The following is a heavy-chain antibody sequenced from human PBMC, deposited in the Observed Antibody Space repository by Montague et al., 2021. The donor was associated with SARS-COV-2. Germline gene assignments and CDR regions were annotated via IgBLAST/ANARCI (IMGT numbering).Heavy chain of an antibody. Sequence: SETLSLTCAVYGGSFSGYYWSWIRQPPGKGPEWIGEINHSGSTNYNPSLKSRVTISVDTSKNRFSLKLSFVTAADTAAYYCARGRAVTTFYYYYYGMDVWGQGTPGTVSS. CDR2: INHSGST. D-gene: IGHD4-17*01. J-gene: IGHJ6*01. CDR3: ARGRAVTTFYYYYYGMDV. V-gene: IGHV4-34*01. CDR1: GGSFSGYY.